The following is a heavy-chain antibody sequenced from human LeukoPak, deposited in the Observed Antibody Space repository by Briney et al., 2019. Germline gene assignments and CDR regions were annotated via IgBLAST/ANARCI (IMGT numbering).Heavy chain of an antibody. CDR3: ARATGIAARHAFDY. D-gene: IGHD6-6*01. CDR2: IIPIFGTA. V-gene: IGHV1-69*13. Sequence: ASVKVSCKASGGTFSSYAISWVRQAPGQGLEWKGGIIPIFGTANYAQKFQGRVTITADESTSTAYMELSSLRSEDTAVYYCARATGIAARHAFDYWGQGTLVTVSS. J-gene: IGHJ4*02. CDR1: GGTFSSYA.